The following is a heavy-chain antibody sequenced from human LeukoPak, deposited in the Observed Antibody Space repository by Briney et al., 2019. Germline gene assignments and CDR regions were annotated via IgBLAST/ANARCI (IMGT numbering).Heavy chain of an antibody. CDR2: ISWNSGSI. CDR3: AKDIDDY. J-gene: IGHJ4*02. CDR1: GFTFDDYA. Sequence: GRSLRLSCAASGFTFDDYAMHWVRQAPGKGLEWVSGISWNSGSIGYADSVKGRFTISRDNAKNSLYLQMNSLRAEDTALYYCAKDIDDYWGQGTLVTVSS. V-gene: IGHV3-9*01.